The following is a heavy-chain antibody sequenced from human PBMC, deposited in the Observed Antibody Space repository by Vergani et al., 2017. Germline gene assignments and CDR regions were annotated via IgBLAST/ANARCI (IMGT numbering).Heavy chain of an antibody. D-gene: IGHD4-17*01. V-gene: IGHV4-59*01. Sequence: QVQLQESGPGLVKPSETLSLTCTVSGGSISSYYWSWIRQPPGKGLEWIGYIYYSGSTNYNPSLKSRVTISVDTSKSQFSLKLSSVTAADTAVYYCARGIYGDYGSYYGMDVWGQGTTVTVSS. CDR3: ARGIYGDYGSYYGMDV. CDR2: IYYSGST. J-gene: IGHJ6*02. CDR1: GGSISSYY.